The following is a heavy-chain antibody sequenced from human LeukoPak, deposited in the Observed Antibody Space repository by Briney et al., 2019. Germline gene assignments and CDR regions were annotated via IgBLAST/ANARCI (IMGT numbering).Heavy chain of an antibody. CDR1: GFTFSSYA. CDR2: ISGRGDST. CDR3: AKDRFGKGGHTIAASGRTGGFDP. J-gene: IGHJ5*02. Sequence: PGGSLRLSCAASGFTFSSYAMSWVRQAPGKGLEWVSAISGRGDSTHYADSVKGRFSISRDNSKNTLYLQMNSLRAEDTDVYYCAKDRFGKGGHTIAASGRTGGFDPWGQGTLVTVSS. D-gene: IGHD3-16*01. V-gene: IGHV3-23*01.